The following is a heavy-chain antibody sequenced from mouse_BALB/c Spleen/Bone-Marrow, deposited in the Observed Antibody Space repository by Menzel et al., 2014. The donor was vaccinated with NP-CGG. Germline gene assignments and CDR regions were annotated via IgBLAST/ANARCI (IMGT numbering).Heavy chain of an antibody. CDR2: INPNNGVT. V-gene: IGHV1-18*01. Sequence: EVLLVESRPELVKPGTSVKISCKPSGYTFTEYTIHWVKQSPGQSLEWIGGINPNNGVTAYNQKFRGKATLTVDKSSSTAYMERRSLTSEDAAVYYCARRQLGPAWFAYWGQGTLVTVSA. CDR3: ARRQLGPAWFAY. CDR1: GYTFTEYT. J-gene: IGHJ3*01. D-gene: IGHD3-2*01.